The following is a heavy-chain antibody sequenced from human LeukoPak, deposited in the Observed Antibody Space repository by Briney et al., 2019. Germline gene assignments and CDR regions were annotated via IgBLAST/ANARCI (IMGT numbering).Heavy chain of an antibody. CDR2: IIPILGIA. CDR3: AREGEGLVEMATTFDY. V-gene: IGHV1-69*04. CDR1: GGTFSSYA. J-gene: IGHJ4*02. D-gene: IGHD5-24*01. Sequence: ASVKVSCKASGGTFSSYAISWVRQAPGQGLEWMGRIIPILGIANYAQKFQGRVTITADKSTSTAYMELSSLRSEDTAVYYCAREGEGLVEMATTFDYWGQETLVTVSS.